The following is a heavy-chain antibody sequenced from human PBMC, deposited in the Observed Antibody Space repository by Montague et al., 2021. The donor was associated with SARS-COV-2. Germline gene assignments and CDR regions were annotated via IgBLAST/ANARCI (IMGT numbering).Heavy chain of an antibody. CDR2: INYGGST. D-gene: IGHD1-1*01. Sequence: SETLFLTCAVYGGSFSDYHWTWIRKSPGEGLEWIGQINYGGSTKYNPSLKSRVTISIDTSKNQFSLKLTSVTAADTAVYYCARGAPGYWGQGTLVTVSS. CDR1: GGSFSDYH. J-gene: IGHJ4*02. CDR3: ARGAPGY. V-gene: IGHV4-34*01.